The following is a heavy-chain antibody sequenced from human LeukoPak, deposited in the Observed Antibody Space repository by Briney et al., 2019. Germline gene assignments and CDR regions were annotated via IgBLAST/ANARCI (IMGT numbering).Heavy chain of an antibody. CDR2: IIPIFGTA. V-gene: IGHV1-69*01. CDR1: GGTFSSYA. Sequence: SVKVSCKASGGTFSSYAISWVRQAPGQGLEWMGGIIPIFGTANYARKFQGRVTITADESTSTAYMELSSLRSEDTAVYYCASRRRAVAGTPDGGDYWGQGTLVTVSS. CDR3: ASRRRAVAGTPDGGDY. J-gene: IGHJ4*02. D-gene: IGHD6-19*01.